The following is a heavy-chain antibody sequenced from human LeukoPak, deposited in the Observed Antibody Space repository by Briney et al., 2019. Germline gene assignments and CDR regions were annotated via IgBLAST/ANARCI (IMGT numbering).Heavy chain of an antibody. Sequence: SETLSLTGTVSGGSISGYFWSWIRQPAGKGLEWIRRIHDNGDSNHNPSLKSRVTMALDTSGNQVSLKLTSVTAADTAVYYCARAPSGCGGTCPSDHWGPGTLVTVSS. CDR2: IHDNGDS. D-gene: IGHD2-15*01. V-gene: IGHV4-4*07. CDR3: ARAPSGCGGTCPSDH. CDR1: GGSISGYF. J-gene: IGHJ4*02.